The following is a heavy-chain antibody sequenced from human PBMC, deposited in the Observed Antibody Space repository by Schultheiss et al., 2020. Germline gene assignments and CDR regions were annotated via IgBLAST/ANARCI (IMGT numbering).Heavy chain of an antibody. CDR2: IWYDGSNK. CDR1: GFTFSSYG. J-gene: IGHJ5*02. CDR3: ARRGAVAGSSGFDP. V-gene: IGHV3-33*01. D-gene: IGHD6-19*01. Sequence: GGSLRLSCAASGFTFSSYGMHWVRQAPGKGLEWVAVIWYDGSNKYYADSVKGRFTISRDNSKNTLYLQMNSLRAEDTAVYYCARRGAVAGSSGFDPWGQGTLVTVSS.